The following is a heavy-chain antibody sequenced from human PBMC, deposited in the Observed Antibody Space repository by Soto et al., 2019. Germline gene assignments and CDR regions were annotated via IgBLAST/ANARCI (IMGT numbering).Heavy chain of an antibody. V-gene: IGHV2-70*01. CDR3: ARILSSSWYRGYFDY. D-gene: IGHD6-13*01. CDR1: GFSLSTSEMC. Sequence: GSGPTLVNPTQTLTMTCPFSGFSLSTSEMCVSWIRQPPGKALEWLALIDWDDDKYYSTSLKTRLTISKDTSKNQVVLTMTNMDPVDTATYYCARILSSSWYRGYFDYWGQGTLVTVSS. CDR2: IDWDDDK. J-gene: IGHJ4*02.